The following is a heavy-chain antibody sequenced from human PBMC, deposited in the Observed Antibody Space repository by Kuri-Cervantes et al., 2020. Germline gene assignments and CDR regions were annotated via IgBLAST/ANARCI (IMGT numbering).Heavy chain of an antibody. CDR2: INTSGST. D-gene: IGHD1-26*01. J-gene: IGHJ5*02. V-gene: IGHV4-4*07. CDR1: GVSISDYF. CDR3: ARQRAGELGDEDWFDP. Sequence: SETLSLTCTVSGVSISDYFWSWIRQTAGQGLEWLGQINTSGSTNYNPHFKGRLTVSVDKSKNQFSLKLTSVTAADTAVYYCARQRAGELGDEDWFDPWGQGTLVTVSS.